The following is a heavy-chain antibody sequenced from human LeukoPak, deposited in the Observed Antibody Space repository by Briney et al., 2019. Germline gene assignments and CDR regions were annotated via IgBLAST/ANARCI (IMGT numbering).Heavy chain of an antibody. D-gene: IGHD6-13*01. CDR3: ARVGSSTWYTGAFDI. V-gene: IGHV4-34*12. J-gene: IGHJ3*02. CDR2: IVHSGNT. Sequence: SETLSLTCAVYGGSFSDYYWSWIRQPPGKGLEWIGEIVHSGNTKYNPSLKSRVTISVDTSKNQFSLNLTSVTAADTAVYYCARVGSSTWYTGAFDICGQGTMVTVAS. CDR1: GGSFSDYY.